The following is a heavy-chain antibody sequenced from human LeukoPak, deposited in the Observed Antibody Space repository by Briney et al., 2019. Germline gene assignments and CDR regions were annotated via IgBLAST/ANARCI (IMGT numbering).Heavy chain of an antibody. Sequence: GGSLRLSCAASGFTFSSYWMHWVRQAPGKGLVWVSRINSDGSSTSYADSVKGRFTISRDNAKNTLYLQMNSLRAEDTAVYYCARHGSGSDIAYWGQGTLVTVSS. V-gene: IGHV3-74*01. J-gene: IGHJ4*02. CDR2: INSDGSST. D-gene: IGHD3-10*01. CDR3: ARHGSGSDIAY. CDR1: GFTFSSYW.